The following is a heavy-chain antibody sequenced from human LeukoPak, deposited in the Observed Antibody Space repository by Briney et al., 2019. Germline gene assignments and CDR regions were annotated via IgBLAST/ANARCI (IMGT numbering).Heavy chain of an antibody. V-gene: IGHV1-69*13. CDR3: ARVPPSGWYYFDY. D-gene: IGHD6-19*01. Sequence: SVKVFCKASGGTFSSYAISWVRQAPGQGLEWMGGIIPIFGTANYAQKFQGRVTITADESTSTAYMELSSLRSEDTAVYYCARVPPSGWYYFDYWGQGTLVTISS. CDR2: IIPIFGTA. J-gene: IGHJ4*02. CDR1: GGTFSSYA.